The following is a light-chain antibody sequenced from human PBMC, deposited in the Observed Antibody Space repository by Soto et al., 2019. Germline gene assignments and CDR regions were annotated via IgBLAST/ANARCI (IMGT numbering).Light chain of an antibody. CDR3: QQGHNWPLT. Sequence: DIPMAQSPSSVSASVGDRVTITCLATQGLSDSLAWYQQKPGKAPKLLISVTSRLQSGVPSRFSGSASGTDFTLTIDRLQPEDLATYYCQQGHNWPLTFGQGTRLEIK. J-gene: IGKJ5*01. CDR1: QGLSDS. V-gene: IGKV1-12*01. CDR2: VTS.